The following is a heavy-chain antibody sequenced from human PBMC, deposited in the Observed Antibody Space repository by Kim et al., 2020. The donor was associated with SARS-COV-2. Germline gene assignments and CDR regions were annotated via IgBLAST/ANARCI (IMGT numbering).Heavy chain of an antibody. CDR3: AARSGTWDLLPYAFDL. Sequence: GGSLRLSCAATRFSVSNSYMSWVRQTPGKGLEWVSSIYVAGNTYYTDSVKGRFTISRDNSHNTLYLQMSGLRVEDTAEYFSAARSGTWDLLPYAFDLWG. D-gene: IGHD3-10*01. CDR1: RFSVSNSY. CDR2: IYVAGNT. J-gene: IGHJ3*01. V-gene: IGHV3-53*01.